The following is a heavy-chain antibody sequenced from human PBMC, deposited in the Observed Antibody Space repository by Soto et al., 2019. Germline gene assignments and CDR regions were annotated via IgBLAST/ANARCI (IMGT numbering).Heavy chain of an antibody. J-gene: IGHJ6*02. CDR2: ISSSSSYT. CDR3: ARAGITIFGVTPPYYYGMDV. D-gene: IGHD3-3*01. Sequence: PGGSLRLSCAASGFTFSDYYMSWIRQAPGKGLEWVSYISSSSSYTNYADSVKGRFTISRDNAKNSLYLQMNSLRAEDTAVYYCARAGITIFGVTPPYYYGMDVWGQGTTVTVSS. V-gene: IGHV3-11*06. CDR1: GFTFSDYY.